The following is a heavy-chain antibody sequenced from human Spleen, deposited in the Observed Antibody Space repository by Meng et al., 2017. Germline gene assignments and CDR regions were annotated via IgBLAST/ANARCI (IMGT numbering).Heavy chain of an antibody. CDR2: INHSGST. V-gene: IGHV4-34*01. J-gene: IGHJ3*02. CDR1: GGSFSGYY. CDR3: ARDCGGDCYHNAFDI. Sequence: SETLSLTCAVYGGSFSGYYWSWIRQPPGKGLEWIGEINHSGSTNYNPSLKSRVTISVDTSKNQFSLKLSSVTAADTAVYYCARDCGGDCYHNAFDIWGQGTMVTVSS. D-gene: IGHD2-21*02.